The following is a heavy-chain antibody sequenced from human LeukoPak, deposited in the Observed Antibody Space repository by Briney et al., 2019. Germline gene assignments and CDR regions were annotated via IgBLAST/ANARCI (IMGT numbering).Heavy chain of an antibody. Sequence: GGSLRLSCAASGFTFSSYWMSWVRQAPGRGLEWVATIRQDGSQKYYVDSVKGRFTISRDNAKNSLYLQMNSLRAEDTAVYYCARESGSVTSEVDFDYWGQGTLVTVSS. J-gene: IGHJ4*02. CDR2: IRQDGSQK. CDR1: GFTFSSYW. D-gene: IGHD4-17*01. CDR3: ARESGSVTSEVDFDY. V-gene: IGHV3-7*01.